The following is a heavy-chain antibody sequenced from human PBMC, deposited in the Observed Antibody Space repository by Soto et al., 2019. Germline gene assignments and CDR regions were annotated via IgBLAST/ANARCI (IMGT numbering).Heavy chain of an antibody. J-gene: IGHJ4*02. V-gene: IGHV4-4*07. CDR2: VHTSGST. CDR3: AREKAVACKGWLAQ. CDR1: GDSISSYF. D-gene: IGHD6-19*01. Sequence: SETLSLTCTVSGDSISSYFWSWIRQPAGKGLEWIGRVHTSGSTTYNPSLKSRVTMSVDTSKSQFSLKLTSVTAADTAVYYCAREKAVACKGWLAQWGEGTMVAV.